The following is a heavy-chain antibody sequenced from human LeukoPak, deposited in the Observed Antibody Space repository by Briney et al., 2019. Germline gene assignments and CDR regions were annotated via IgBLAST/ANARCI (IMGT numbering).Heavy chain of an antibody. V-gene: IGHV1-69*13. CDR2: IIPIFGTA. J-gene: IGHJ6*04. CDR3: ARAIRYFDWLLPFGMDV. CDR1: GGTFSSYA. D-gene: IGHD3-9*01. Sequence: SVKVSCKASGGTFSSYAISWVRQAPGQGLEWMGGIIPIFGTANYAQKFQGRVTITADESTSTAYMELSSLRSEDTAVYYCARAIRYFDWLLPFGMDVWGKGSTVTVSS.